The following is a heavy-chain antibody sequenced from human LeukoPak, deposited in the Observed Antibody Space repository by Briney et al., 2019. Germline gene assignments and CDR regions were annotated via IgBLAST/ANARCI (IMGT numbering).Heavy chain of an antibody. V-gene: IGHV4-59*01. J-gene: IGHJ4*02. Sequence: SETLSLTCTVSGGSISSYYWSWIRQPPGKGLEWIGYIYYGGSTNYNPSLKSRVTISVDTSKNQFSLKLSSVTAADTAVYYCARVRGSLDYWGQGTLVTVSS. CDR2: IYYGGST. CDR1: GGSISSYY. CDR3: ARVRGSLDY. D-gene: IGHD3-10*01.